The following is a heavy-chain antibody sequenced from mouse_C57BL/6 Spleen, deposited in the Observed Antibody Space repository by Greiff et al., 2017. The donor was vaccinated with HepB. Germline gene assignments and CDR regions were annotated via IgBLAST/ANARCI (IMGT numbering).Heavy chain of an antibody. J-gene: IGHJ2*01. D-gene: IGHD1-1*02. Sequence: VQLQQPGAELVKPGASVKLSCKASGYTFTSYWMQWVKQRPGQGLEWIGEIDPSDSYTNYNQKFKGKATLTVDTSSSTAYMQLSSLTSEDSAVYYCATPSLWYFDYWGQGTTLTVSS. V-gene: IGHV1-50*01. CDR1: GYTFTSYW. CDR2: IDPSDSYT. CDR3: ATPSLWYFDY.